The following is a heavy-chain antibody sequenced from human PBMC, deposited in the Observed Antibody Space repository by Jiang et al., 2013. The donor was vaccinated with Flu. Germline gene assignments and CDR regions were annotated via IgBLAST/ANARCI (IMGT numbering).Heavy chain of an antibody. CDR2: ISSSSSYI. V-gene: IGHV3-21*01. CDR1: GFTFSSYS. J-gene: IGHJ4*02. CDR3: ARDHEAAAVDHY. Sequence: GGSLRLSCAASGFTFSSYSMNWVRQAPGKGLEWVSSISSSSSYIYYADSVKGRFTISRDNAKNSLYLQMNSLRAEDTAVYYCARDHEAAAVDHYWGQGTLVTVSS. D-gene: IGHD6-13*01.